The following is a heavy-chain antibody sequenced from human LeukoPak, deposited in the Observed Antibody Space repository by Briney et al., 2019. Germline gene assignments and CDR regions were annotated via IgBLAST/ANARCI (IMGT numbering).Heavy chain of an antibody. CDR1: GFTFSSYD. V-gene: IGHV3-13*01. J-gene: IGHJ4*02. CDR2: IGTAGDT. Sequence: GGSLRLSCAASGFTFSSYDMHWVRQVTGKGLEWVSAIGTAGDTYYPGSVKGRFTISRENAKNSLYLQMNSLRAGDTAVYYCAREAAAGTSSVFDYWGQGTLVTVSS. CDR3: AREAAAGTSSVFDY. D-gene: IGHD6-13*01.